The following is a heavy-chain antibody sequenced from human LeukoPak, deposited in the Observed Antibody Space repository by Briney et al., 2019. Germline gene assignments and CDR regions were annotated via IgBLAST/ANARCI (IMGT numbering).Heavy chain of an antibody. D-gene: IGHD4-17*01. V-gene: IGHV3-66*01. Sequence: PGGSLRLSCAASGFTASRNYMGWARLAPGKGLEWVSIITSGGSTHYAESMKGRFTISRDNAKSTLYLQMNSLRAEDTAVYYCASGSGDYGDPFDYWGQGTLVTVSS. CDR1: GFTASRNY. CDR2: ITSGGST. CDR3: ASGSGDYGDPFDY. J-gene: IGHJ4*02.